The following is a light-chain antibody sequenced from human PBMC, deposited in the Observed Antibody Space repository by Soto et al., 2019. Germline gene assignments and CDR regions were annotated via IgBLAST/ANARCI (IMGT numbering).Light chain of an antibody. Sequence: DIQMTQSPSTLSASVGDRVTITCRASQSISSWLAWYQQKPGKAPKLLIYKASSLESGVPSRFSGSGSGTEFTLTISSLQPDDFATYYCQQYNSHSRQTFGQGTKVDI. CDR1: QSISSW. CDR3: QQYNSHSRQT. J-gene: IGKJ1*01. V-gene: IGKV1-5*03. CDR2: KAS.